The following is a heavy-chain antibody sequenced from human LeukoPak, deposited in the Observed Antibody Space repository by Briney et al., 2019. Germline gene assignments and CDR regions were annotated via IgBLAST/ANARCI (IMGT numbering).Heavy chain of an antibody. V-gene: IGHV1-8*03. CDR1: GYTFTSYD. CDR2: MNPNSGNT. D-gene: IGHD5-18*01. J-gene: IGHJ6*03. CDR3: ARRRGYSYGDYYYYMDV. Sequence: ASVKVSCKASGYTFTSYDINWVRQATGQGLEWMGWMNPNSGNTGYAQKFQGRVTITRNTSISTAYMELSSLRSEDTAVYYCARRRGYSYGDYYYYMDVWGKGTTVTVSS.